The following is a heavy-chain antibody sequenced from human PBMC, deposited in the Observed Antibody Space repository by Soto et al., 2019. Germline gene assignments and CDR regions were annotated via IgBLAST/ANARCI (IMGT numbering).Heavy chain of an antibody. CDR1: GGSISSSSYY. D-gene: IGHD4-17*01. Sequence: QLQLQESGPGLVKPSETLSLTCTVSGGSISSSSYYWGWIRQPPGKGLEWIGSIYYSGSTYYNPSLKSRVTISVDTSKNQFSLKLSSVTAADTAVYYCARWPEDYGDPDAFDIWGQGTMVTVSS. J-gene: IGHJ3*02. CDR2: IYYSGST. V-gene: IGHV4-39*01. CDR3: ARWPEDYGDPDAFDI.